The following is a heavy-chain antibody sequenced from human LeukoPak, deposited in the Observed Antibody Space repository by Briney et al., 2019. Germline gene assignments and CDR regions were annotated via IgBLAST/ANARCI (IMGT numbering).Heavy chain of an antibody. CDR2: ISSSGGTI. CDR1: GFTFSDYF. CDR3: AELGITMIGGV. Sequence: GGSLRLSCAASGFTFSDYFMSWIRQAPGKGLEWVSYISSSGGTIYYADSVRGRFTISRDNARNSLYLQMNSLRAEDTAVYYCAELGITMIGGVWGKGTTVTISS. V-gene: IGHV3-11*04. D-gene: IGHD3-10*02. J-gene: IGHJ6*04.